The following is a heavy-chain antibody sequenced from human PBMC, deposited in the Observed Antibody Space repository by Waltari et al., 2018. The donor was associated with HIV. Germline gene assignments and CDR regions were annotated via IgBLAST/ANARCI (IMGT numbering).Heavy chain of an antibody. CDR1: GFTFTNYW. Sequence: EVQLMESGGGLVQSGGSLSLSCAASGFTFTNYWMSWVRQTPGKGLELLAYIKDDGSEKYYMGSVKGRFTISRDNAKNSMFLQMNSLRAEDTAVYYCARIGTFPHNYAIDFWGQGTTVTVSS. CDR2: IKDDGSEK. V-gene: IGHV3-7*01. CDR3: ARIGTFPHNYAIDF. J-gene: IGHJ6*02. D-gene: IGHD1-26*01.